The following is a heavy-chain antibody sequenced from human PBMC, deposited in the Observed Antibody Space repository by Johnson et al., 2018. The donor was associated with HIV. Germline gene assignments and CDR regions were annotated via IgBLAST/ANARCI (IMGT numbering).Heavy chain of an antibody. Sequence: QVQLVDSGGGLLQPGGSPRLSCAASEFTFSTYEINWVRQAPGKGLEWVAVISYDGSNKYYVDSVKGRFTISRDNAKNSVYLQMNSLKTEDTAVYYCARGPRNTGLDFFDIWGQGTMVTVS. D-gene: IGHD1/OR15-1a*01. V-gene: IGHV3-30*03. CDR2: ISYDGSNK. J-gene: IGHJ3*02. CDR3: ARGPRNTGLDFFDI. CDR1: EFTFSTYE.